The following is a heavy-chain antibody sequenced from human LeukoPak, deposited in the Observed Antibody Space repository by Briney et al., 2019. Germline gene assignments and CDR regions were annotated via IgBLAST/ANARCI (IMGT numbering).Heavy chain of an antibody. V-gene: IGHV4-34*01. J-gene: IGHJ6*03. CDR3: ARGYSSSWYARVHYYSYMDV. D-gene: IGHD6-13*01. Sequence: SETLSLTCAVYGGSFSGYYWSWIRQPPGKGLEWIGEINHSGSTNYNPSLKSLVTISVDTSKTQFSLKLSSVTAADTDVYYCARGYSSSWYARVHYYSYMDVWGKGTTVTVSS. CDR2: INHSGST. CDR1: GGSFSGYY.